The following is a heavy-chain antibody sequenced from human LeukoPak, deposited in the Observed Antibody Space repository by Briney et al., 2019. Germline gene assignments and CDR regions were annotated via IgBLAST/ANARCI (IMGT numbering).Heavy chain of an antibody. CDR1: GFTFSSYA. Sequence: GGSLRLSCAASGFTFSSYAMSWVRQAPGKGLEWVSAISGSGGSTYYADSVKGRFTISRDNSKNTLCLQMNSLRAEDTAVYYCAKDIVVVPAASPDYWGQGTLVTVSS. CDR3: AKDIVVVPAASPDY. J-gene: IGHJ4*02. V-gene: IGHV3-23*01. CDR2: ISGSGGST. D-gene: IGHD2-2*01.